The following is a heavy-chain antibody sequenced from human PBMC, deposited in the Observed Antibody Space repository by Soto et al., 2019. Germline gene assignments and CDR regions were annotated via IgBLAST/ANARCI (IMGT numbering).Heavy chain of an antibody. CDR2: TYYRSKWYN. D-gene: IGHD6-19*01. Sequence: SQTLSLTCVISGDSVSSNSAAWNWIRQSPSRGLEWLGRTYYRSKWYNDYAVSVKSRITINPDTSNNQLSLQLNSVTPEDTAVYYCARDGQWLEIALDYWGQGTLVTVSS. CDR3: ARDGQWLEIALDY. CDR1: GDSVSSNSAA. V-gene: IGHV6-1*01. J-gene: IGHJ4*02.